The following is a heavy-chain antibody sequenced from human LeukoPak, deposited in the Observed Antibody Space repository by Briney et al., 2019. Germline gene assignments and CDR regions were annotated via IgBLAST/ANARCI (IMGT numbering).Heavy chain of an antibody. V-gene: IGHV4-39*01. CDR2: IYYSGST. J-gene: IGHJ4*02. CDR3: ARLLLWFGELLFGYFDY. Sequence: KPSETLSLTCTVSGGSISSSSYYWGWIRQPPGKGLEWIGSIYYSGSTYHNPSLKSRVTISVDTSKNQLSLKLSSVTAADTAVYYCARLLLWFGELLFGYFDYWGQGTLVTVSS. D-gene: IGHD3-10*01. CDR1: GGSISSSSYY.